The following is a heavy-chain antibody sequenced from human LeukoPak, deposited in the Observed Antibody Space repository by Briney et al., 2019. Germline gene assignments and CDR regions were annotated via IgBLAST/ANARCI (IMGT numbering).Heavy chain of an antibody. V-gene: IGHV4-59*01. CDR2: IYYSGST. Sequence: PSETLSLTCTVSGGSISSYYWSWIRQPPGKGLEWIGYIYYSGSTNYNPSLKSRVTISVDTSKNQFSLKLSSVTAADTAVYYCARSPGSGWYYWFDPWGQGTLVTVSS. D-gene: IGHD6-19*01. CDR3: ARSPGSGWYYWFDP. J-gene: IGHJ5*02. CDR1: GGSISSYY.